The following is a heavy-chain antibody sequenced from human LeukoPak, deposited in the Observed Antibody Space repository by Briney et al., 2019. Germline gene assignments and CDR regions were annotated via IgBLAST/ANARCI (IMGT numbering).Heavy chain of an antibody. CDR1: GFTFSDYS. CDR3: TRGPTLIGVAGTWPLDY. Sequence: GGSLRLSCAASGFTFSDYSMPWVRQAPGKGLEWVSSISSGSTYKYSADSVKGRFTISRDNAKNSLFLQMNSLRAEDSAVYYCTRGPTLIGVAGTWPLDYWGQGTLVTVSS. CDR2: ISSGSTYK. V-gene: IGHV3-21*01. J-gene: IGHJ4*02. D-gene: IGHD6-19*01.